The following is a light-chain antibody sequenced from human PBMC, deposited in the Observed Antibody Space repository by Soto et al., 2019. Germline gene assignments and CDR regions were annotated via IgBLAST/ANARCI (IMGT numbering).Light chain of an antibody. Sequence: QSALTQPPSASGSPGQSVTISCTGTSSDVGGYNFVSWYQQYPGKVPKLMVYEVNKRPSGVPDRFSGSKSGNTASLTITGLQAEDEADYYCQSYDSSLSGLYVFGTGTKVTVL. J-gene: IGLJ1*01. CDR1: SSDVGGYNF. CDR2: EVN. V-gene: IGLV2-8*01. CDR3: QSYDSSLSGLYV.